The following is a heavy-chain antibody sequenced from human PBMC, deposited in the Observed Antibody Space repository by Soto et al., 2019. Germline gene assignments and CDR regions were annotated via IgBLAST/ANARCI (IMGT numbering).Heavy chain of an antibody. CDR3: VRRQYSGSTSYLDY. CDR1: GYTFTGYY. V-gene: IGHV1-2*02. J-gene: IGHJ4*02. Sequence: VSCKASGYTFTGYYMHWVRQAPGQGLEWMGWINPDSGGTNYARNFQGRVTMTRDTSISTAYMELSSLRSDDTALYYCVRRQYSGSTSYLDYWGQGTLVTVSS. CDR2: INPDSGGT. D-gene: IGHD1-26*01.